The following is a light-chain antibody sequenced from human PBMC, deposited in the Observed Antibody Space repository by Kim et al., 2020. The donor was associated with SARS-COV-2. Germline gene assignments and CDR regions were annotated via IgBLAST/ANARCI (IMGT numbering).Light chain of an antibody. V-gene: IGKV3-20*01. J-gene: IGKJ3*01. CDR3: HLYGSSPRFT. Sequence: EIVLTQSPGTLSLSPGDRATLSCRASQSVSSSYLAWYQQKPGQAPRLLIYGASSRATGIPDRFSGSGSGTDFTLTISRLEPEDFAVYYCHLYGSSPRFTFGPGTKVDIK. CDR2: GAS. CDR1: QSVSSSY.